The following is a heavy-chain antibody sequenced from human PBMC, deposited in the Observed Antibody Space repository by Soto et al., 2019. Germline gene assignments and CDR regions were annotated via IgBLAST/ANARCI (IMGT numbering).Heavy chain of an antibody. Sequence: QVQLGQSGAEVKKPGASVKVSCKASGYTFIGYYIHWVRQAPGQGLEWMGWINPNSGGAKYSQKFQAWVTMTSDTSISTAYMELSRLKSDDTAVYYCARSGGGYDLGDYWGQGTLVTVSS. D-gene: IGHD5-12*01. V-gene: IGHV1-2*04. CDR1: GYTFIGYY. CDR3: ARSGGGYDLGDY. CDR2: INPNSGGA. J-gene: IGHJ4*02.